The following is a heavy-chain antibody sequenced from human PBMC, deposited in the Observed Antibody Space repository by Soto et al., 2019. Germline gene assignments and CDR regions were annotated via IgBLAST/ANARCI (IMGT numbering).Heavy chain of an antibody. CDR3: ARQMTAISDY. Sequence: QLQLQESGPGLVKPSETLSLTCTVSGDSISSSSYYWGWIRQPPGKRLEWIGNIYYSGSTFYNPSLKMRVTISVDTSKNQFSLRLNSVTAADTAGYYCARQMTAISDYWGQGTLVTVSS. D-gene: IGHD2-21*02. CDR2: IYYSGST. CDR1: GDSISSSSYY. J-gene: IGHJ4*02. V-gene: IGHV4-39*01.